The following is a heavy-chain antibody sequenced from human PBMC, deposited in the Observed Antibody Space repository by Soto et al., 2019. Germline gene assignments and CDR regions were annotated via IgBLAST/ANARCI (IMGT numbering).Heavy chain of an antibody. D-gene: IGHD4-17*01. Sequence: QVQLVQSGAEVKKPGSSVKVSCKASGGTFSSYAISWVRQAPGQGLEWMGGIIPIFGTANYAQKFQGRVTITADESTSTAYMEVSSLRSEDTAVYYCARGYGNYDPEYYYYYGMDVWGQGTTVTVSS. V-gene: IGHV1-69*12. CDR3: ARGYGNYDPEYYYYYGMDV. CDR1: GGTFSSYA. CDR2: IIPIFGTA. J-gene: IGHJ6*02.